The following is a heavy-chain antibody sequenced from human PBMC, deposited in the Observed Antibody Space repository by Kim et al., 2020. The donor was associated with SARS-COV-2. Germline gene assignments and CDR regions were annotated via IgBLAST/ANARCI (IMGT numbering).Heavy chain of an antibody. V-gene: IGHV3-23*01. D-gene: IGHD3-10*01. CDR3: AKDLRITMVRGADY. Sequence: ADTVKSRFTISRDNSKNTLYLQMNSLRAEDTAVYYCAKDLRITMVRGADYWGQGTLVTVSS. J-gene: IGHJ4*02.